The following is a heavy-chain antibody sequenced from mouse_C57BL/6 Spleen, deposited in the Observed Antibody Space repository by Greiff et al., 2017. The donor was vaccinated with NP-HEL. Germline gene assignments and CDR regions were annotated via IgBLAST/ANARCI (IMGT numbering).Heavy chain of an antibody. V-gene: IGHV14-3*01. Sequence: VQLKESVAELVRPGASVKLSCTASGFNIKNTYMHWVKQRPEQGLEWIGRIDPANGYTKYAPKFRGKATIIADTSSNTDYLHLSRLTSEDTAIYYCARDYGSSYWYFDVWGTGTTVTVSS. CDR1: GFNIKNTY. CDR2: IDPANGYT. J-gene: IGHJ1*03. CDR3: ARDYGSSYWYFDV. D-gene: IGHD1-1*01.